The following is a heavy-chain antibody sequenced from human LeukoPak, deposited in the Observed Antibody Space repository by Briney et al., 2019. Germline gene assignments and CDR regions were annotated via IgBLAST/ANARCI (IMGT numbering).Heavy chain of an antibody. J-gene: IGHJ4*02. D-gene: IGHD3-22*01. CDR2: ISYDGSNK. CDR3: ARPRVITHYFDY. Sequence: GRSLRLSCAASGFTFSSYAMHWVRQAPGKGLEWVAVISYDGSNKYYADSVKGRFTISRDNSKNTLYLQMNSLRAEDTAVYYCARPRVITHYFDYWGQGTLVTVSS. CDR1: GFTFSSYA. V-gene: IGHV3-30-3*01.